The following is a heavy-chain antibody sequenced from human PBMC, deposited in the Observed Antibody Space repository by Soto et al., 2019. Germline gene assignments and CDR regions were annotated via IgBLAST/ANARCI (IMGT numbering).Heavy chain of an antibody. J-gene: IGHJ4*02. Sequence: GGSLRLSCGGSGFTFSNYGMSWVRQAPGKGLEWVSGISDSAVSIKSADSVKGRFTISRDNSKNTLYLQMNSLRAEDTAVYYCARDRVDTYYDILTGPALLDYWGQGTLVTVSS. CDR1: GFTFSNYG. CDR2: ISDSAVSI. V-gene: IGHV3-23*01. CDR3: ARDRVDTYYDILTGPALLDY. D-gene: IGHD3-9*01.